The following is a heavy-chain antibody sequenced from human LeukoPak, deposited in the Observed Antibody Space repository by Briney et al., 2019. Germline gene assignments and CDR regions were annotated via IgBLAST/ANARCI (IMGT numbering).Heavy chain of an antibody. D-gene: IGHD5-12*01. J-gene: IGHJ5*02. CDR1: GGSFSGYY. CDR3: ARGGRWLRFGRNWFDP. Sequence: PSETLSLTYAVYGGSFSGYYWSWIRQPPGKGLEWIGEINHSGSTNYNPSLKSRVTISVDTSKNQFSLKLSSVTAADTAVYYCARGGRWLRFGRNWFDPWGQGTLVTVSS. CDR2: INHSGST. V-gene: IGHV4-34*01.